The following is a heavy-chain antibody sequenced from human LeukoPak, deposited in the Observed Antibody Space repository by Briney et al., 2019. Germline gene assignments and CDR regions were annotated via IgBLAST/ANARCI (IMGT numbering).Heavy chain of an antibody. J-gene: IGHJ4*02. CDR2: INHSGST. Sequence: SETLSLTCAVYGGSFSAYYWSWIRQSPGKGLEWIGEINHSGSTTYNPSLKSRVTISVDTSKNQFSLKLSSVTAADTAVYYCAREYYYDKSPFDYWGQGTLVTVSS. CDR3: AREYYYDKSPFDY. D-gene: IGHD3-22*01. CDR1: GGSFSAYY. V-gene: IGHV4-34*01.